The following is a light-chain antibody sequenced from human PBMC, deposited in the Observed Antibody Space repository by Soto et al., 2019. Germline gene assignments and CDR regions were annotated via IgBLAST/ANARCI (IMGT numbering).Light chain of an antibody. J-gene: IGKJ2*01. CDR3: QQYNNWPRT. CDR2: VAS. Sequence: EIVMTQSPATLSVSPGETATLSCRASQSVSSNLAWYQQKPGQAPRLLIYVASTRATGIPARFTGSGSGTEFTLTISSLQSEDFAVYYCQQYNNWPRTFGQGTKLEIK. CDR1: QSVSSN. V-gene: IGKV3-15*01.